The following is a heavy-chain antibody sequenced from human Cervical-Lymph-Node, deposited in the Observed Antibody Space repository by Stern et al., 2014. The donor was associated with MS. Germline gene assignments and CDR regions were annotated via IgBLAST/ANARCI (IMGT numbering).Heavy chain of an antibody. V-gene: IGHV1-2*02. CDR3: TRDLVGTDAFDV. CDR1: GYTFTDYY. J-gene: IGHJ3*01. CDR2: INPDSGSI. Sequence: VQLVQSGAALKKPGTSVKVSCQTSGYTFTDYYIHWVRQAPGQGLEWMGSINPDSGSIAYAKKFQGRVTMTRDTSSTAAYVELSRLTSDDTAMFCCTRDLVGTDAFDVWGQGTMVIVSS. D-gene: IGHD1-1*01.